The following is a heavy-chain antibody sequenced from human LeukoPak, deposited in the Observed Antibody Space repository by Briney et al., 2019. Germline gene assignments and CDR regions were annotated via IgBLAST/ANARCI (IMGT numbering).Heavy chain of an antibody. J-gene: IGHJ3*02. D-gene: IGHD3-22*01. CDR1: GFTFSSYA. V-gene: IGHV3-23*01. Sequence: PGGSLRLSCAASGFTFSSYAMSWVRQAPGKGLEWVSAISGSGGSTYYADSVKGRFTISRDNSKNTLYLQMNSLRAEDTAVYYCAKDWYYDSSGYYPPRDAFDIWGQGTMVTVSS. CDR2: ISGSGGST. CDR3: AKDWYYDSSGYYPPRDAFDI.